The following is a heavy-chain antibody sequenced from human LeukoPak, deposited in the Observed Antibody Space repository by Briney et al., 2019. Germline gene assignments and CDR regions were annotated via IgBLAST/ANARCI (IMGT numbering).Heavy chain of an antibody. D-gene: IGHD3-10*01. Sequence: SETLSLTCSVSDDSITMYYWTWIRQPPGKGLEWIGYIYYSGSTNYNPSLKSRVTISVDTSKNQFSLKLSSVTAADTAVYYCAREAYGSGSYYDFDYWGQGTLVTVSS. V-gene: IGHV4-59*01. J-gene: IGHJ4*02. CDR2: IYYSGST. CDR3: AREAYGSGSYYDFDY. CDR1: DDSITMYY.